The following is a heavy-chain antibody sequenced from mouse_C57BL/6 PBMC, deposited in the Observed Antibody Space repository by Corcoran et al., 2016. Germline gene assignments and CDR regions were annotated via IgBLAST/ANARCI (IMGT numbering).Heavy chain of an antibody. Sequence: EVQLQQSGPELVKPGASVKISCKASGYTFTDYYMNWVKQSHGKSLEWIGNINPNNGGTSYNQKFKGKATLTVDKSSSTAYMEIRSLTSEDSEVYYCARSLDYWGQGTTLTVSS. CDR2: INPNNGGT. V-gene: IGHV1-26*01. CDR3: ARSLDY. J-gene: IGHJ2*01. CDR1: GYTFTDYY.